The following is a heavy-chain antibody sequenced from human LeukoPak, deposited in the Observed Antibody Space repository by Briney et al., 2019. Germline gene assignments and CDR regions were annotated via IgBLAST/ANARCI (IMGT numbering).Heavy chain of an antibody. V-gene: IGHV4-38-2*02. Sequence: PSETLSLTCTVSGYSISSGYYWGCIRPPPGKGLEWIGSIYHSGSTYYNPSLKSRVTISVDTSKHHFSLKLSSVTAAATVVYYCAREAFSSGYYDDYWGQGTLVTVSS. J-gene: IGHJ4*02. CDR2: IYHSGST. CDR3: AREAFSSGYYDDY. D-gene: IGHD3-22*01. CDR1: GYSISSGYY.